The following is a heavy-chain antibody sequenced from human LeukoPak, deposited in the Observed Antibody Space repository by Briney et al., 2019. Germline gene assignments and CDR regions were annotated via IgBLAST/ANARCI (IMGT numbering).Heavy chain of an antibody. D-gene: IGHD3-22*01. CDR1: GGTIRSTTYY. J-gene: IGHJ4*02. V-gene: IGHV4-39*07. CDR3: ARAPHFFDTSGSRYHFDY. Sequence: KTSETLSLTCSASGGTIRSTTYYWVWLRQPPGKGLEWIGSIYYSGNTYYSPSLMRRVTISVDTSKNQFSLNLSSVTAADTAVYFCARAPHFFDTSGSRYHFDYWGQGALVTVSS. CDR2: IYYSGNT.